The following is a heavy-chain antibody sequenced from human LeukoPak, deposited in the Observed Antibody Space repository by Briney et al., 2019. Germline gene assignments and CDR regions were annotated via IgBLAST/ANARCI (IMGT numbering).Heavy chain of an antibody. J-gene: IGHJ6*03. Sequence: ASVKVSCKASGYTFTSYGISWVRQAPGQGLERMGWISAYNGNTNYAQKLQGRVTMTTDTSTSTAYMELRSLRSDDTAVYYCARGYYGSGSYYSHYYYYMDVWGKGTTVTVSS. CDR3: ARGYYGSGSYYSHYYYYMDV. CDR2: ISAYNGNT. V-gene: IGHV1-18*01. CDR1: GYTFTSYG. D-gene: IGHD3-10*01.